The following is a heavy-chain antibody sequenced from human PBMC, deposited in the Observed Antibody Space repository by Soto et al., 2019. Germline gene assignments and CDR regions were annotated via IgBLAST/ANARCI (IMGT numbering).Heavy chain of an antibody. J-gene: IGHJ5*02. V-gene: IGHV1-69*08. CDR2: IIPIIGII. CDR3: AGDPDSHYNDSHAYSYP. D-gene: IGHD3-22*01. CDR1: GGTFSTYT. Sequence: QVQLVQSGAEVKKPGSSVKVSCKASGGTFSTYTITWVRQAPGQGLEWMGRIIPIIGIINYAQKFQGRVTITADKFTCTAYMELTRLRSDYTAVYYCAGDPDSHYNDSHAYSYPWGQGTLVTVSS.